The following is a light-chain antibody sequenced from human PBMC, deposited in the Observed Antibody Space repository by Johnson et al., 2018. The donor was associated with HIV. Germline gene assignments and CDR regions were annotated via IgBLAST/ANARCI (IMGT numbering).Light chain of an antibody. Sequence: QSVLTQPPSVSAAPGQKVTISCSGSSSNIGNNYVSWYQQLPGTARKLLIYENNKRPSGIPDRFSGSKSGTSATLGITGLQTGDEADYYCGTWDSSLSGVFGTGTKVTVL. CDR2: ENN. CDR3: GTWDSSLSGV. J-gene: IGLJ1*01. V-gene: IGLV1-51*02. CDR1: SSNIGNNY.